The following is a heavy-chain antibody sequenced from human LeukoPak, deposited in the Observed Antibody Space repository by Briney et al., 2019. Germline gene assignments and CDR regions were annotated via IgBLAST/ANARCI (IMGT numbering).Heavy chain of an antibody. Sequence: SDTLSLICTVSGRSISSSSYYWAWIRQPPGKGLHWIESMYYNESTYYHSSLKSQVTISVDRSKNQFSLTLSSVNAADTASYYCVRHGRRISLIIYGGRGTVVSVT. CDR2: MYYNEST. CDR1: GRSISSSSYY. D-gene: IGHD2/OR15-2a*01. V-gene: IGHV4-39*01. J-gene: IGHJ4*02. CDR3: VRHGRRISLIIY.